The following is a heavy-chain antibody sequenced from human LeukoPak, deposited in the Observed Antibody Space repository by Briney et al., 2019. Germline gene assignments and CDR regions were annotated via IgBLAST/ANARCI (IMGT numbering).Heavy chain of an antibody. D-gene: IGHD3-16*01. CDR1: GGSVNSGSYY. CDR3: ARGGGLDV. J-gene: IGHJ6*02. Sequence: PSETLSLTCAVSGGSVNSGSYYWSWIRQHPGKGLEWVASINHNGNVNYYVDSVKGRFTISRDNAKNSLYLQMSNLRAEDTAVYFCARGGGLDVWGQGATVTVSS. CDR2: INHNGNVN. V-gene: IGHV3-7*03.